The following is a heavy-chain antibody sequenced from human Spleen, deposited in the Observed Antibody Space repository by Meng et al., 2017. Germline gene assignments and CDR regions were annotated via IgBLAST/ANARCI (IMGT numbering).Heavy chain of an antibody. CDR3: AKTGEFIPAAHFDY. D-gene: IGHD2-2*01. V-gene: IGHV4-39*01. Sequence: QVHLQESGPRLVKPSQTLSLTCTVSGGSISSTSYYWGWIRQSPGKGLEWIASIYYSGSTYYNPSLKSRVTISVDTSKNQFSLKLSFVTAADTAVYYCAKTGEFIPAAHFDYWGQGTLVTVSS. CDR1: GGSISSTSYY. J-gene: IGHJ4*02. CDR2: IYYSGST.